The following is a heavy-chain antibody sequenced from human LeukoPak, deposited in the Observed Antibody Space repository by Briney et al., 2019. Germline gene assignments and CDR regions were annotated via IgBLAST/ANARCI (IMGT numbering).Heavy chain of an antibody. CDR2: IYPGDSDT. D-gene: IGHD1-1*01. J-gene: IGHJ4*02. CDR3: ARSDHELERPYYFDY. V-gene: IGHV5-51*01. Sequence: GESLKISCKGSGYSFTSYWIGWVRQMPGKGLEWMGNIYPGDSDTRYSPSFQGQVTISADKSISTAYLQWSSLKASDTAMYYCARSDHELERPYYFDYWGQGTLVTVSS. CDR1: GYSFTSYW.